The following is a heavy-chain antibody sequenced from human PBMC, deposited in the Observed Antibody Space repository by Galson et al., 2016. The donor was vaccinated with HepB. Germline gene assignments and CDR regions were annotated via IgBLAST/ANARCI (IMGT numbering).Heavy chain of an antibody. CDR2: IYWDDDK. J-gene: IGHJ3*02. CDR1: GFSLSTSGVG. Sequence: PALVKPTQTLKLTCTFSGFSLSTSGVGVGWIRQPPGKALEWLALIYWDDDKRYSPSLKSRLTITKDTSKNQVVLTMTNMDPVDTATYYCAHGRVAAAGPGAFDIWGQGTMVTVSS. CDR3: AHGRVAAAGPGAFDI. V-gene: IGHV2-5*02. D-gene: IGHD6-13*01.